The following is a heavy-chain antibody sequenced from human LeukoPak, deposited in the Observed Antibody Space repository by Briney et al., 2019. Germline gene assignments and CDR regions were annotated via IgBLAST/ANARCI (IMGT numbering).Heavy chain of an antibody. CDR3: ARKKTTVNYDGFDI. D-gene: IGHD4-17*01. Sequence: HSGGSLRLSCAASGFTVNSIYMTWVRQAPGKGLEWVSVIDSGGSRYYADSVKGRFTISRDNSKNTLYLEVNSLRVEDTAVYYCARKKTTVNYDGFDIWGQGTMVAVSS. J-gene: IGHJ3*02. V-gene: IGHV3-53*01. CDR1: GFTVNSIY. CDR2: IDSGGSR.